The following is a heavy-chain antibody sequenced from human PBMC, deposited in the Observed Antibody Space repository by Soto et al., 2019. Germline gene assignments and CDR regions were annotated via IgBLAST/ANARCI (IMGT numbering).Heavy chain of an antibody. D-gene: IGHD5-18*01. CDR3: ARGSGYSYASLDY. CDR1: GGSFSGYY. J-gene: IGHJ4*02. CDR2: INHSGST. Sequence: PSETLSLTCAVYGGSFSGYYWSWIRQPPGKGLEWIGEINHSGSTNYNPSLKSRVTISVDTSKNQFSLKLSSVTAADAAVYYCARGSGYSYASLDYWGQGTLVTVSS. V-gene: IGHV4-34*01.